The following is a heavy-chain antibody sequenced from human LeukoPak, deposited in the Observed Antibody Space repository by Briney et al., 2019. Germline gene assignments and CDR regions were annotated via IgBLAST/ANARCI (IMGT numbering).Heavy chain of an antibody. Sequence: KPSETLSLTCTVSGGSISSYYWSWIRQPPGKGLEWIGYIYYSGSTNYNPSLKSRVTISVDTSKNQFSLKLSSVTAADTAVYYCARAPKALYCSGGSCYFDYYYYGMDVWGQGTTVTVSS. V-gene: IGHV4-59*01. CDR2: IYYSGST. D-gene: IGHD2-15*01. J-gene: IGHJ6*02. CDR1: GGSISSYY. CDR3: ARAPKALYCSGGSCYFDYYYYGMDV.